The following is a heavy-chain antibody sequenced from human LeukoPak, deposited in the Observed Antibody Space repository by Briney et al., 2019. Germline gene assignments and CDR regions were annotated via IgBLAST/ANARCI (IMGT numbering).Heavy chain of an antibody. CDR2: IYYSGHT. Sequence: SETLSLTCTVSGVSISTYYWSWIRQPPGKGLEWVGYIYYSGHTNYNPSLKSRVTISVDTSKNQFSLRLISVTAADTAVYYCARGEKPGLGYWGQGTLVAGSS. J-gene: IGHJ4*02. D-gene: IGHD1-14*01. CDR1: GVSISTYY. V-gene: IGHV4-59*01. CDR3: ARGEKPGLGY.